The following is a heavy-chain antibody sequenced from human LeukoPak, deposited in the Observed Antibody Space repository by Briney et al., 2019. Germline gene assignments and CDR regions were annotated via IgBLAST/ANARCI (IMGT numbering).Heavy chain of an antibody. J-gene: IGHJ4*02. D-gene: IGHD6-6*01. V-gene: IGHV3-74*01. Sequence: GGSLRLSCTASGFSFSGHWMHRARQLPGKGLVWVSRISPTGSTTSYADSVKGRFTVSRDNAKNTLYLQVNNLRAKDTAVYYCARGPNSNWSGLDFWGQGTLLTVSS. CDR2: ISPTGSTT. CDR3: ARGPNSNWSGLDF. CDR1: GFSFSGHW.